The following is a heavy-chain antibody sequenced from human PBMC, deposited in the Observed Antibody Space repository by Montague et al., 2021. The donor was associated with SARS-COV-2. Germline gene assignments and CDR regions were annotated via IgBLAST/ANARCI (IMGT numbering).Heavy chain of an antibody. Sequence: SETLSLTCTVSGGSISSSSYYWGWIRQPPGKGLEWIGGIYYSGSTYYNPSLKSRVTISVDTSKNQFSLKLSSVTAADTAVYYCAAKRGGWLRLSSWFDPWGQGTLVTVPS. CDR2: IYYSGST. D-gene: IGHD5-12*01. J-gene: IGHJ5*02. CDR3: AAKRGGWLRLSSWFDP. CDR1: GGSISSSSYY. V-gene: IGHV4-39*01.